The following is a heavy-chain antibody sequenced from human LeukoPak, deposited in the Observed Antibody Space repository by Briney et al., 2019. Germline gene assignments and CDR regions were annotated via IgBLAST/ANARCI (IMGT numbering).Heavy chain of an antibody. V-gene: IGHV5-51*01. D-gene: IGHD6-19*01. CDR1: GYSFTSYW. CDR3: ARPYSSGWGYGSFDY. J-gene: IGHJ4*02. CDR2: IYPGDSDT. Sequence: GESLKISCKGSGYSFTSYWIGWVRQMPGKGLEWMGIIYPGDSDTRYSPSFQGQVTISDDKSISTAYLQWSSLKASDTAMYYCARPYSSGWGYGSFDYWGQGTLVTVSS.